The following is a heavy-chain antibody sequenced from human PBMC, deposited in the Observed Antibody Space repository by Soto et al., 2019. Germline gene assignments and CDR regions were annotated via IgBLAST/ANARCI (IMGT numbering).Heavy chain of an antibody. V-gene: IGHV3-7*03. D-gene: IGHD2-2*01. CDR3: ARAVPAAKYNWFDP. CDR1: GFTFSSYW. Sequence: GGSLRLSCAASGFTFSSYWMSWVRQAPGKGLEWVANIKQDGSEKYYVDSVKGRFTISRANAKNSLYLQMNSLRAEDTAVYYCARAVPAAKYNWFDPWGQGTLVTVSS. J-gene: IGHJ5*02. CDR2: IKQDGSEK.